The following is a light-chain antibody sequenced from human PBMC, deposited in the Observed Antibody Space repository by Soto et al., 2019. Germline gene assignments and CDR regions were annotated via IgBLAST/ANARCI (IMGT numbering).Light chain of an antibody. Sequence: EIVMTQSPATLSVSPGERATLSCRASQSVSRYLAWYHQKPGQAPRLLIYDASTRATGIPVRFSGSGSGTEFTLTISSLQSADFGVYYCQQNKDWPGTFGQGTKVEIK. CDR1: QSVSRY. V-gene: IGKV3-15*01. CDR3: QQNKDWPGT. CDR2: DAS. J-gene: IGKJ1*01.